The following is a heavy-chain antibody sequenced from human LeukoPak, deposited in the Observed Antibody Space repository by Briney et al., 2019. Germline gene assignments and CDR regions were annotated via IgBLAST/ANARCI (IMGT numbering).Heavy chain of an antibody. J-gene: IGHJ4*02. D-gene: IGHD3-22*01. CDR3: AREHKDYDGDGYYYGY. V-gene: IGHV4-4*07. CDR1: GGSVRSYY. Sequence: PPETLSLSCTVSGGSVRSYYWSWIRQPAGKGLEWIGRIYAGGNTDHNPSLKSRVTMSVDSSKNQFSLTLSSVTAADTAVYYCAREHKDYDGDGYYYGYWGQGTLVTVSS. CDR2: IYAGGNT.